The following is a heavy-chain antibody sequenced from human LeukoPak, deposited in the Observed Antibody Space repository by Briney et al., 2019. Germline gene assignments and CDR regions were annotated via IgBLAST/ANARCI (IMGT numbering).Heavy chain of an antibody. CDR1: GGSISSSSYY. CDR2: IYYSGST. V-gene: IGHV4-39*07. Sequence: SETLSLTCTVSGGSISSSSYYWGWIRQPPGKGLEWIGSIYYSGSTYYNPSLKSRVTISVDTSKNQFSLKLSSVTAADTAVYYCARGVWSGYSYYYYYYMDVWGKGTTVTVSS. D-gene: IGHD3-3*01. J-gene: IGHJ6*03. CDR3: ARGVWSGYSYYYYYYMDV.